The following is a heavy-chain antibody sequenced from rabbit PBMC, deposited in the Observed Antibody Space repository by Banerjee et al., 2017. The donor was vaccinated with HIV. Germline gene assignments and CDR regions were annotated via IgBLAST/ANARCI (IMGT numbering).Heavy chain of an antibody. CDR2: IYTSSGST. Sequence: QSLEESGGDLVKPGASLTLTCTASGFDISGYYYMCWVRQAPGKGLEFIACIYTSSGSTWYASWVNGRFTISRSTSLNTVDLKMTSLTAADTATYFCARDLAGVIGWNFDLWGPGTLVTVS. CDR1: GFDISGYYY. D-gene: IGHD4-1*01. V-gene: IGHV1S43*01. J-gene: IGHJ4*01. CDR3: ARDLAGVIGWNFDL.